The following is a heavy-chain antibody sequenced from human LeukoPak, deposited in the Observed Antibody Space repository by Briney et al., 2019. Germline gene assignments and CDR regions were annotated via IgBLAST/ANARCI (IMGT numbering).Heavy chain of an antibody. V-gene: IGHV3-11*04. J-gene: IGHJ4*02. CDR1: GLTFSVFY. CDR2: ISRSGNTI. CDR3: ARVQDCSSNSCYFGSFDY. Sequence: NAGGSLRLSCAASGLTFSVFYMSCIRQAPGEGREWVSYISRSGNTIYYADSVKGRFTISRDNAKNSLYLQMNSLRAEDTAVYYCARVQDCSSNSCYFGSFDYWGQGTLVTVSS. D-gene: IGHD2-2*01.